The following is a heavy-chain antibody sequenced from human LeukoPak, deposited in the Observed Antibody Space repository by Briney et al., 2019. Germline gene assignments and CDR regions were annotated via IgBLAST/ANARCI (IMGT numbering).Heavy chain of an antibody. CDR1: GGSISSGGYY. D-gene: IGHD3-22*01. Sequence: SETLSLTCTVSGGSISSGGYYWSWIRQHPGKSLEWIGYIYYSGSTYYNPSLKSRVTISVDTSKNLFSLKLSSVTAADTAVYYCASGYYYDSSGYYYFPLDYWGQGTLATVSS. CDR2: IYYSGST. V-gene: IGHV4-31*03. CDR3: ASGYYYDSSGYYYFPLDY. J-gene: IGHJ4*02.